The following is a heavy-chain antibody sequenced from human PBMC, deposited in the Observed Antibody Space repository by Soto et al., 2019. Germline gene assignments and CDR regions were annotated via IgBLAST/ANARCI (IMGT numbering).Heavy chain of an antibody. CDR1: GFSLTTDGEG. Sequence: QITLKESGPTLVKSTQTLTLTCSFSGFSLTTDGEGVGWVRQSPGEALEWLALLYWDDDERYSPSLKTRLTITKAISINQVFIVMTNMEPVDKATYFCALSRNLITEDAQVGDFDYWGQGT. CDR2: LYWDDDE. V-gene: IGHV2-5*02. D-gene: IGHD1-26*01. J-gene: IGHJ4*02. CDR3: ALSRNLITEDAQVGDFDY.